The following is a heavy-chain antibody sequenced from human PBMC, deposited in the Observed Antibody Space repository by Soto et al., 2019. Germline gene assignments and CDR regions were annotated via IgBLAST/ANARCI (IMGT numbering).Heavy chain of an antibody. D-gene: IGHD5-18*01. CDR1: GFTFSSYG. CDR2: ISYDGSNK. J-gene: IGHJ4*02. CDR3: AKDRYSYGPTYFDY. Sequence: PGGSLRLSCAASGFTFSSYGMHWVRQAPGKGLEWVAVISYDGSNKYYADSVKGRFTISRDNSKNTLYLQMNSLRAEDTAVYYCAKDRYSYGPTYFDYWGQGTLVTVSS. V-gene: IGHV3-30*18.